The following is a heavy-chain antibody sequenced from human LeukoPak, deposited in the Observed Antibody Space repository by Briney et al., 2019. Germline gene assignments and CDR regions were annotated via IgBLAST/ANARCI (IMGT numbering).Heavy chain of an antibody. V-gene: IGHV3-30-3*01. J-gene: IGHJ5*02. CDR2: ISYDGSNK. CDR3: ARGPIAAAENWFDP. CDR1: GFTVSGNY. Sequence: GGSLRLSCEASGFTVSGNYMNWIRQAPGKGLEWVAVISYDGSNKYYADSVKGRFTISRDNSKNTLYLQMNSLRAEDTAVYYCARGPIAAAENWFDPWGQGTLVTVSS. D-gene: IGHD6-13*01.